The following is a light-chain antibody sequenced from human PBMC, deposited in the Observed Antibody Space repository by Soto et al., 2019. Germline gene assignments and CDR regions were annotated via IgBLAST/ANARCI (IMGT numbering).Light chain of an antibody. CDR3: ATWDDSLNVV. CDR2: SND. CDR1: SSNIGSNT. Sequence: QSVLTHSPSASGTPGQRVSISCSGSSSNIGSNTVSWYQHVPGTAPKLLIYSNDQRPSAVPGRFSGSKSGSSASLAISGLQSEDEADYYCATWDDSLNVVFGGGTKLTVL. V-gene: IGLV1-44*01. J-gene: IGLJ3*02.